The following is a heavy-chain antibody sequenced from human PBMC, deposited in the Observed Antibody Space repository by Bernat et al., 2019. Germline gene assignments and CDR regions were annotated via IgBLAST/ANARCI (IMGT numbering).Heavy chain of an antibody. J-gene: IGHJ4*02. Sequence: QVQLVQSGAEVKKPGASVKVSCKASGYTFTNYYMHWVRQAPGQGLEWMGIIIPSGNNTSYAQKFQGRVTMTGDTSTSTVHMELSSLRSEDTAVYYCARSHDHGDPYFDYWGQGTLVTVSS. D-gene: IGHD4-17*01. CDR1: GYTFTNYY. CDR3: ARSHDHGDPYFDY. V-gene: IGHV1-46*01. CDR2: IIPSGNNT.